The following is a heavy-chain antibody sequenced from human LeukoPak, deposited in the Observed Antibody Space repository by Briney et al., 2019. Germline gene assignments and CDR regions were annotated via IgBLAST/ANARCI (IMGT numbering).Heavy chain of an antibody. CDR2: IIPIFGTA. CDR1: GGTFSSYA. CDR3: ARDRDYGDLFADAFDI. J-gene: IGHJ3*02. D-gene: IGHD4-17*01. Sequence: SVKVSCKASGGTFSSYATSWVRQAPGQGLEWMGGIIPIFGTANYAQKFQGRVTITADESTSTAYMELSSLRSEDTAVYYCARDRDYGDLFADAFDIWGQGTMVTVSS. V-gene: IGHV1-69*01.